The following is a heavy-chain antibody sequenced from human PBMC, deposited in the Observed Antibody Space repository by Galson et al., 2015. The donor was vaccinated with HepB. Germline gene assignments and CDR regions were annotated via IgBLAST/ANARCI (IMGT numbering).Heavy chain of an antibody. CDR3: ARDQGITGWYALYYYNGMDV. V-gene: IGHV1-3*01. CDR2: INAANGVT. D-gene: IGHD6-19*01. Sequence: SVKVSCKASGYSFIDHAMHWVRQAPGQKLEWMGRINAANGVTKYSQRFQGRVTISRDTSASTAYMELSSLKSEDTALYYCARDQGITGWYALYYYNGMDVWGQGTTVTVSS. J-gene: IGHJ6*02. CDR1: GYSFIDHA.